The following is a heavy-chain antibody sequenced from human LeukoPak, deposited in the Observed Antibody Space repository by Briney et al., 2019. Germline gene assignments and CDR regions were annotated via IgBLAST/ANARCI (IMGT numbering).Heavy chain of an antibody. Sequence: GGSLRLSCAASGFTFSSYAMSWVRQAPGKGLEWVSAISGSGGSTYYADSVKGRFTISRDNSKNTLYLQMNSLRAEDTAVYYCARGVVMTVSNWYFDLWGRGTLVTVSS. D-gene: IGHD2-21*02. CDR3: ARGVVMTVSNWYFDL. CDR2: ISGSGGST. J-gene: IGHJ2*01. CDR1: GFTFSSYA. V-gene: IGHV3-23*01.